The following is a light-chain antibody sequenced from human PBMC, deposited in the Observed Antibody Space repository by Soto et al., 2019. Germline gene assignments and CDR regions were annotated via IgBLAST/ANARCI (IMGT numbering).Light chain of an antibody. Sequence: DIQLTQSPSFLSASVGDRVTITCRASLGISSYLAWYQQKPGKAPKLLIYAASTLQSGVPSRFSGSGSGTEFTLTISSLQHEDFATYYCQQLNSYPLSFGGGTKVEIK. CDR3: QQLNSYPLS. CDR2: AAS. V-gene: IGKV1-9*01. CDR1: LGISSY. J-gene: IGKJ4*01.